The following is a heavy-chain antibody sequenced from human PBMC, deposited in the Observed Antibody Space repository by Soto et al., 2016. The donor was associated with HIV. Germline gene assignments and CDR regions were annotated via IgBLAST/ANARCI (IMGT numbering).Heavy chain of an antibody. CDR2: INYSGST. CDR3: ARTLKTMARTHYYGSGTYGDAFDC. V-gene: IGHV4-34*01. CDR1: GGSFSDHN. Sequence: QVQLEQWGAGLLKASETLSLTCAVYGGSFSDHNWSWIRQSPGKGLQWIGEINYSGSTYFDPSLKSRVTISIDTSKNQFSLKLISLTAADTAMYYCARTLKTMARTHYYGSGTYGDAFDCLESRDNGHRLF. D-gene: IGHD3-10*01. J-gene: IGHJ3*01.